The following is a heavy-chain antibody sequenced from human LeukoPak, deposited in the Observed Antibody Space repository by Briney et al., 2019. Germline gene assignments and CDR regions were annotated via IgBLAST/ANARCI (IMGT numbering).Heavy chain of an antibody. J-gene: IGHJ6*02. V-gene: IGHV3-23*01. CDR1: GFTFSNYA. D-gene: IGHD5-18*01. CDR3: ARRGYSYGAYYYGMDV. Sequence: GGSLRLSCAASGFTFSNYAMSWVRQAPGKGLEWVSIIGYRGGSIYYAHSVQGRFTISRDNSKNTLSLQMDGLRPEDTAVYYCARRGYSYGAYYYGMDVWGQGTTVTVSS. CDR2: IGYRGGSI.